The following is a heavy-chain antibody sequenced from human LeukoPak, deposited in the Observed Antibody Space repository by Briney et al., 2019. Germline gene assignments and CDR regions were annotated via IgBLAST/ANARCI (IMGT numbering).Heavy chain of an antibody. CDR2: IIPIFGIA. D-gene: IGHD1-26*01. J-gene: IGHJ4*02. CDR3: ASSSQVGATTAFDY. V-gene: IGHV1-69*04. Sequence: SVKVSCKASGYTFTSYGISWVRQAPGQGLEWMGRIIPIFGIANYAQKFQGRVTITADKSTSTAYMELSSLRSEDTAVYYCASSSQVGATTAFDYWGQGTLVTVSS. CDR1: GYTFTSYG.